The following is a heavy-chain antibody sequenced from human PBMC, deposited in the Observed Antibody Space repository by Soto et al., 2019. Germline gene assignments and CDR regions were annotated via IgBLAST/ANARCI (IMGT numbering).Heavy chain of an antibody. V-gene: IGHV4-31*03. Sequence: PSETLSLTCTVSGGSISSGGYYWSWIRQHPGKGLEWIGYIYYSGSTNYNPSLKSRVTISVDTSKNQFSLKLSSVTAADTAVYYWASVTSSGWIDYWGQGALVTVSS. CDR3: ASVTSSGWIDY. J-gene: IGHJ4*02. CDR1: GGSISSGGYY. D-gene: IGHD6-19*01. CDR2: IYYSGST.